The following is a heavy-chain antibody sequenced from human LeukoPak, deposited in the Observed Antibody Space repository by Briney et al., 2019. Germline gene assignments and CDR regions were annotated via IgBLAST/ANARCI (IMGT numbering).Heavy chain of an antibody. J-gene: IGHJ6*02. CDR3: AGSTAYYYYYGMDV. V-gene: IGHV4-30-2*01. CDR2: IYHSGST. CDR1: GGSISIGGYS. Sequence: KASQTLSLTCAVSGGSISIGGYSWSWIRQPPGKGLEWIGYIYHSGSTYYNPSLKSRVTISVDRSKNQFSLKLSSVTAADTAVYYCAGSTAYYYYYGMDVWGQGTTVTVSS.